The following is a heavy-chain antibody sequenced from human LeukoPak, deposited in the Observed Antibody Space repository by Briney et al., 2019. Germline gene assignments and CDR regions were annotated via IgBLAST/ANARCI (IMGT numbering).Heavy chain of an antibody. J-gene: IGHJ5*02. CDR2: IYYSGST. CDR3: ARANSGIMITFGRSWFDP. V-gene: IGHV4-31*03. Sequence: PSQTLSLTRTVSGGSISGGGYYWSWIRQHPGEGLEWIGYIYYSGSTYYNPSLKSRVTISVDTSKNQFSLKLSSVTAADTAVYYCARANSGIMITFGRSWFDPWGQGTLVTVSS. D-gene: IGHD3-16*01. CDR1: GGSISGGGYY.